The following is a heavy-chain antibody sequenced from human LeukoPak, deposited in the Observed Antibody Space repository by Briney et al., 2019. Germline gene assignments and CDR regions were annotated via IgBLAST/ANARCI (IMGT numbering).Heavy chain of an antibody. CDR2: IRYTSET. Sequence: PGGSLRLSCAASGFTVSSNCMSWVRQAPGKGLEWVSHIRYTSETFYADSVEGRFTISRDHARNSLYLQMNNLRGEDTAIYYCARDAGNSGYGCDLWGQGTLVTVSS. CDR3: ARDAGNSGYGCDL. V-gene: IGHV3-48*01. J-gene: IGHJ5*02. D-gene: IGHD5-12*01. CDR1: GFTVSSNC.